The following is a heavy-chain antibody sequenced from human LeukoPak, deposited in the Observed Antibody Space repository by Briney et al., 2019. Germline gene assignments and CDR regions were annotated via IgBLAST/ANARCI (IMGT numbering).Heavy chain of an antibody. D-gene: IGHD3-22*01. CDR3: ARGRDYYDSSGYRFDP. V-gene: IGHV4-4*02. CDR2: INHSGST. J-gene: IGHJ5*02. Sequence: SETLSLTCAVSGGSISSSNWWSWVRQPPGKGLEWIGEINHSGSTNYNPSLKSRVTISVDKSKNQFSLKLSSVTAADTAVYYCARGRDYYDSSGYRFDPWGQGTLVTVSS. CDR1: GGSISSSNW.